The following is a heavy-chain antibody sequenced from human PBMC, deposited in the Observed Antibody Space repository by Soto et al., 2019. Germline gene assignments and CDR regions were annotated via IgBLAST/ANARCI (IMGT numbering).Heavy chain of an antibody. V-gene: IGHV1-69*12. Sequence: VQLVQSGAEVKKPGSSVKVSCKASGGTFSTDSISWVRQAPGQGLEWMGGIIPMFGTANNAQKFQDRVTITADESTSTAYIELSSLRSEATAVYFCAREIDGYYGMDVWGKGTTVTVAS. J-gene: IGHJ6*04. CDR3: AREIDGYYGMDV. CDR2: IIPMFGTA. CDR1: GGTFSTDS.